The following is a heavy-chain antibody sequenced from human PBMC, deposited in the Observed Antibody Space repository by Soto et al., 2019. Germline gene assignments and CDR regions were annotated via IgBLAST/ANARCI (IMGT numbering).Heavy chain of an antibody. V-gene: IGHV4-61*01. CDR2: IYYSGST. J-gene: IGHJ6*02. Sequence: SETLSLTCTVSGGSVSSGSYYWSWIRQPPGKGLEWIGYIYYSGSTYYNPSLKSRVTISVDTSKNQFSLKLSSVTAADTAVYYCARAFLNVDTAMAYGMDVWGQGTTVTVYS. D-gene: IGHD5-18*01. CDR1: GGSVSSGSYY. CDR3: ARAFLNVDTAMAYGMDV.